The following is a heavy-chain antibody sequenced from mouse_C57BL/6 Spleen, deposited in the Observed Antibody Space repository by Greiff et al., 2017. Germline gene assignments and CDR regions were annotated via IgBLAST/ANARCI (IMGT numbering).Heavy chain of an antibody. CDR1: GFTFSSYA. CDR2: ISSGGDYI. V-gene: IGHV5-9-1*02. CDR3: TRDGGYYYGSSYGYFDY. Sequence: EVQRVESGAGLVKPGGSLKLSCAASGFTFSSYAMSWVRQTPAKRLAWVAYISSGGDYIYYADPVKGRFPISRDNARNTLYLQMSSLKAEDTAMYYCTRDGGYYYGSSYGYFDYGGQGTTLTVSS. D-gene: IGHD1-1*01. J-gene: IGHJ2*01.